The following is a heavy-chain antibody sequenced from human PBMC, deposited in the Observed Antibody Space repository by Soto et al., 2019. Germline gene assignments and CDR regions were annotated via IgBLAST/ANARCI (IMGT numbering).Heavy chain of an antibody. V-gene: IGHV4-31*03. CDR3: ARGRVVPRNDAFDI. J-gene: IGHJ3*02. Sequence: PSETLSLTCTVSGGSISSDGYYWSWIRHHPGKGLEWIGYIYSSGSTYYNPSLKSRLTISVDTSKNQFSLNLSSVTAADTAVYYCARGRVVPRNDAFDIWGKGTMVTVSS. CDR2: IYSSGST. D-gene: IGHD2-2*01. CDR1: GGSISSDGYY.